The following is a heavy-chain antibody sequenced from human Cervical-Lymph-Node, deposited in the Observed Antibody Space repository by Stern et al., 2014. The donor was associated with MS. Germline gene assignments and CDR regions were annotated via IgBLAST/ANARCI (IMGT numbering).Heavy chain of an antibody. V-gene: IGHV1-69*01. CDR3: AREYNWNDRFYGMDV. Sequence: QVQLVQSGAEVKKPGSSVQVSYKASGGTFRTYAISWVRQPPGQGLDWLGGITPIFGTANYAKKFQGRVTITADESTSTAYMELSSLRAEDTAVYYCAREYNWNDRFYGMDVWGQGTTVTVSS. D-gene: IGHD1-20*01. J-gene: IGHJ6*02. CDR2: ITPIFGTA. CDR1: GGTFRTYA.